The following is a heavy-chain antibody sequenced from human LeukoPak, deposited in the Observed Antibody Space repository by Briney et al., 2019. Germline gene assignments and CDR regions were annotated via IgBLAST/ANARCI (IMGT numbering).Heavy chain of an antibody. CDR3: ARDQDWNDRGGLDY. CDR1: GFTFSSYT. CDR2: ISTSSIYI. V-gene: IGHV3-21*01. D-gene: IGHD1-1*01. J-gene: IGHJ4*02. Sequence: PGGSLRLSCAASGFTFSSYTMNWVRQAPGKGLEWVSSISTSSIYICYTDSLKGRFTISRDNARNSLYLQMNSLRAEDTAVYYCARDQDWNDRGGLDYWGQGTLVTVSS.